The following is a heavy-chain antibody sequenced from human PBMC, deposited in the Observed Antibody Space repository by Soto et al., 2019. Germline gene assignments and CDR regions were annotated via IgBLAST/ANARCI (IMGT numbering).Heavy chain of an antibody. CDR1: VFTFNIYA. J-gene: IGHJ4*02. D-gene: IGHD6-13*01. Sequence: QVQLVESGGGVVQPGRSLRLSCAVSVFTFNIYAMHWVRQAPGKGLEWVAVISYDGSNKDYADSVKGRFTISRDNSENTMYLQMSSLRVEDTAVFYCARNRKSYGSSWYEYWGQGTLVTVSS. V-gene: IGHV3-30-3*01. CDR3: ARNRKSYGSSWYEY. CDR2: ISYDGSNK.